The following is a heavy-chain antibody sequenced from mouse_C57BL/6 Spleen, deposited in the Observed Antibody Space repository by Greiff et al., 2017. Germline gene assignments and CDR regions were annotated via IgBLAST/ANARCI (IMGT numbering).Heavy chain of an antibody. Sequence: VQLQQSGAELVRPGASVTLSCKASGYTFTDYEMHWVKQTPVHGLEWIGAIDPETGGTAYNQKFKGKAILTADKSSSTAYMELRSLTSEDSAVYYCTRDFYYGSSPLYAMDYWGQGTSVTVSS. CDR2: IDPETGGT. D-gene: IGHD1-1*01. J-gene: IGHJ4*01. V-gene: IGHV1-15*01. CDR3: TRDFYYGSSPLYAMDY. CDR1: GYTFTDYE.